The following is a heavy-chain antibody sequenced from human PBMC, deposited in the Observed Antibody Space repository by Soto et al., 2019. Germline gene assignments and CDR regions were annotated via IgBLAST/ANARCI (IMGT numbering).Heavy chain of an antibody. CDR3: ARRGQEGPGLAH. Sequence: EVQLVESGGNLIQPGGSLRLSCAASGFTFSSYWMHWVRQAPGTGLVWVSRINSDGSSTSYVDSVKGRFTISRDNTKNTLYLQMNSLSVEDTAVYYCARRGQEGPGLAHWGQGTLVTVSS. CDR1: GFTFSSYW. CDR2: INSDGSST. J-gene: IGHJ5*02. V-gene: IGHV3-74*01.